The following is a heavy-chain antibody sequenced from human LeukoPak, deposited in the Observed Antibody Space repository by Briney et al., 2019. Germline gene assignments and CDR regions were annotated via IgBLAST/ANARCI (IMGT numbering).Heavy chain of an antibody. J-gene: IGHJ5*02. Sequence: ASVKVSCKASGYTFTSYDINWVRQATGQGLEWMGWMNPNSGNTNYAQKLQGRVTMTTDTSTSTAYMELRSLRSDDTAVYYCARVLWFGELLGNNWFDPWGQGTLVTVSS. CDR1: GYTFTSYD. CDR3: ARVLWFGELLGNNWFDP. V-gene: IGHV1-18*01. CDR2: MNPNSGNT. D-gene: IGHD3-10*01.